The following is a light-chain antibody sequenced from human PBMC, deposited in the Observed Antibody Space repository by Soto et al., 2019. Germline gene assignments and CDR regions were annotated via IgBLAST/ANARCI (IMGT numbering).Light chain of an antibody. Sequence: DIQMTHSPSTLSASVGDRVTITCRASQSISTSLAWYQQKPGKAPKFLIYDASSLESGVPSRFSGSGSGTEFTLTISSLQPDDFASYYCQQYNSDYTFGQGTKLEIK. CDR2: DAS. CDR1: QSISTS. J-gene: IGKJ2*01. V-gene: IGKV1-5*01. CDR3: QQYNSDYT.